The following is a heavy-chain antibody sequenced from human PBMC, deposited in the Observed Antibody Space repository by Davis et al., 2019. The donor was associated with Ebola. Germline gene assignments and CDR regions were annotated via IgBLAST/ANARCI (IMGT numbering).Heavy chain of an antibody. V-gene: IGHV3-30*18. CDR1: GFTFTTST. Sequence: GESLKISCVASGFTFTTSTMHWVRQAPGKGLEWVALISSDGSREYYADSVEGRFTISKDNSGNTLYLQMNSLRAEDTAVYYCAKVGSSWYLFDYWGQGTLVTVSS. J-gene: IGHJ4*02. CDR2: ISSDGSRE. D-gene: IGHD6-13*01. CDR3: AKVGSSWYLFDY.